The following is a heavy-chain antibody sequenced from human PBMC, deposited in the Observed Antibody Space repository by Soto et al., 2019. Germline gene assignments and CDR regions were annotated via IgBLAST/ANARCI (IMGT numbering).Heavy chain of an antibody. J-gene: IGHJ6*02. D-gene: IGHD2-15*01. Sequence: QVQLQESGSGLVKPSQSLSLTCTVSGVSLNTADTWWSWIRPSPGKGLGLIGYYHSGGSTYYDAFFRSRVIISADTSNSQFSLQLSSVTVASPSGDFCVRSRHIDSGNDYGLDVLGQATTVTV. CDR1: GVSLNTADTW. CDR3: VRSRHIDSGNDYGLDV. CDR2: YHSGGST. V-gene: IGHV4-30-4*01.